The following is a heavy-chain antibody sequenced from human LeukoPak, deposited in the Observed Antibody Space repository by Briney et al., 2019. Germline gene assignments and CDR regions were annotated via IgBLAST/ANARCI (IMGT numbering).Heavy chain of an antibody. J-gene: IGHJ1*01. V-gene: IGHV3-23*01. CDR1: GFTFSSYA. Sequence: GGSLRLSCAASGFTFSSYAMSWVRQAPGKGLEWVSAISGSGGSTYYADSVKGRFTTSRDNSKNTLYLQMNSLRAEDTAVYYCAKVSEGYSSSWYEYFQHWGQGTLVTVSS. D-gene: IGHD6-13*01. CDR2: ISGSGGST. CDR3: AKVSEGYSSSWYEYFQH.